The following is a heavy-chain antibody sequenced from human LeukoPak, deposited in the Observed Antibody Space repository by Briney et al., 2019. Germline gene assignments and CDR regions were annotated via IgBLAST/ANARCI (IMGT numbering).Heavy chain of an antibody. D-gene: IGHD1-26*01. CDR3: ASLQWELLNY. V-gene: IGHV4-39*01. J-gene: IGHJ4*02. Sequence: SETLSLTCTVSVGSIRSTNHYWAWIRQPPGKGLEWLGSIYYTGSAYHNPSLKSRLTLSVDTSKNQFSLSLTSVTATDTAVYYCASLQWELLNYWGQGTLVTVSS. CDR2: IYYTGSA. CDR1: VGSIRSTNHY.